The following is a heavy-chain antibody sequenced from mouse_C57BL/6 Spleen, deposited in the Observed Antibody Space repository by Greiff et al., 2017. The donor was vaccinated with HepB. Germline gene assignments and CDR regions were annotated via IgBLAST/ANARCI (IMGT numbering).Heavy chain of an antibody. Sequence: EVQLQQSGPELVKPGASVKISCKASGYSFTGYYMNWVKQSPEKSLEWIGEINPSTGGTTYNQKFKAKATLTVDKSSSTAYMQLKSLTSEDSAVYYCARSHYYGSSPHWWFDVWGTGTTVTVSS. J-gene: IGHJ1*03. CDR2: INPSTGGT. CDR1: GYSFTGYY. V-gene: IGHV1-42*01. D-gene: IGHD1-1*01. CDR3: ARSHYYGSSPHWWFDV.